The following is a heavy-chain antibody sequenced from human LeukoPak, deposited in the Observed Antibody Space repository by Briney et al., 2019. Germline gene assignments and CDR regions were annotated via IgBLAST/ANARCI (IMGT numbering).Heavy chain of an antibody. V-gene: IGHV3-11*01. CDR2: ISGGSSTI. Sequence: GGSLRLSCAASGFTFSDYYMSWIREAPGKGLEWVSYISGGSSTIYYADSLKGRFTVSRDNAKNSLYLLMNSLRAEDTAVYYCARRGSGRHFDFWGQGTLVTVSS. D-gene: IGHD2-15*01. J-gene: IGHJ4*02. CDR1: GFTFSDYY. CDR3: ARRGSGRHFDF.